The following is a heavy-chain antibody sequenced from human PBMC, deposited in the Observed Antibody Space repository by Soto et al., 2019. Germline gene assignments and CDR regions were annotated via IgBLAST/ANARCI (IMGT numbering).Heavy chain of an antibody. CDR3: AKKLKSVLELSFPGY. CDR2: ISYDGTYK. CDR1: GFTFSSYG. V-gene: IGHV3-30*18. Sequence: PGGSLRLSCAASGFTFSSYGMHWVRQAPGKGLEWGAIISYDGTYKYYADSVKGRFTISRDNSKNTLYLQMDSLRPEDTAVYYCAKKLKSVLELSFPGYRGQGTLVTVPQ. J-gene: IGHJ4*02. D-gene: IGHD3-16*02.